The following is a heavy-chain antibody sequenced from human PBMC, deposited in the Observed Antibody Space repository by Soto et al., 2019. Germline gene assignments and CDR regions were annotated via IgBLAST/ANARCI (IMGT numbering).Heavy chain of an antibody. Sequence: QVQLVQSGAEVKKPGASVKVSCKASGYTLTSYAMHWVRQAPGQRLEWMGWINAGNGNTKYSQKFQGRVTITRDTSASTAYMELSGLRSEETSVYYCARDVGATGDWGQGTLVTVSS. D-gene: IGHD1-26*01. CDR1: GYTLTSYA. CDR3: ARDVGATGD. CDR2: INAGNGNT. J-gene: IGHJ4*02. V-gene: IGHV1-3*01.